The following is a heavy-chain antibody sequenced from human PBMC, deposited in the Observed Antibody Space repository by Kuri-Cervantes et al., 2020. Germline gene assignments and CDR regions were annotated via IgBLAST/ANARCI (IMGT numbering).Heavy chain of an antibody. CDR2: ISSSSSYI. J-gene: IGHJ4*02. V-gene: IGHV3-21*04. Sequence: GGSLRLSCAASGFTFSGYSMNWVRQAPGKGLEWVSSISSSSSYIYYADSVKGRFTISRDNAKNSLYLQMNSLRAEDTALYYCAKDIMGFNTMVRVGLDYWGQGTLVTVSS. CDR3: AKDIMGFNTMVRVGLDY. D-gene: IGHD3-10*01. CDR1: GFTFSGYS.